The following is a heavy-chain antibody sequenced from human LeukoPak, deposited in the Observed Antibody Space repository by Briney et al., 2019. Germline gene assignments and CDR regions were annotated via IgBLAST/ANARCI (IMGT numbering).Heavy chain of an antibody. CDR1: GGSISSGTYY. CDR2: IYTSGST. Sequence: SQTLSPTCTVSGGSISSGTYYWNWIRQPAGKGLEWIGRIYTSGSTNYNPSLKSRVTISVDTSKNQFSLKVSSVTAADTAVHYCARSPYSGSYAFDPWGQGTLVTVSS. J-gene: IGHJ5*02. CDR3: ARSPYSGSYAFDP. D-gene: IGHD1-26*01. V-gene: IGHV4-61*02.